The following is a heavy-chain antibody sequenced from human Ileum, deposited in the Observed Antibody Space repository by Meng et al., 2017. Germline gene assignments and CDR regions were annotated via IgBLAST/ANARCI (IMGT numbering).Heavy chain of an antibody. CDR1: GFTFSNYA. D-gene: IGHD2-8*02. CDR2: ITPSGSNT. J-gene: IGHJ4*02. V-gene: IGHV3-23*01. Sequence: GGSLRLSCAASGFTFSNYAVNWVRQAPGKGLEWVSGITPSGSNTYYADPVKGRFTFSRDNSKNTMNLQMNSLRAEDTAIYFCTKRICTGGACCGFDYWGQGTLVTVSS. CDR3: TKRICTGGACCGFDY.